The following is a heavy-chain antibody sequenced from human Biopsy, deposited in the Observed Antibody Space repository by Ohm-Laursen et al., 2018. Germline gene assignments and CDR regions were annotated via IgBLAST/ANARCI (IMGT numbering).Heavy chain of an antibody. V-gene: IGHV1-18*01. CDR2: ISGYNGNT. CDR3: VRGTGSQYFDY. J-gene: IGHJ4*02. CDR1: GYFFSSYG. Sequence: ASVKVSCKPSGYFFSSYGLNWVRQAPGQGLEWMGWISGYNGNTNYAQKFQGRVTMTIDSSASTAYLELRSLRSDDTAFYYCVRGTGSQYFDYWGQGTLVTVSS. D-gene: IGHD1-26*01.